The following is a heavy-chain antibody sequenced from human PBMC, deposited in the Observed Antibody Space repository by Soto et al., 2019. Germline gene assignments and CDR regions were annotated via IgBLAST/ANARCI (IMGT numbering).Heavy chain of an antibody. CDR3: AKTKIVPAANQEGRLPGNYYYYYGMDV. J-gene: IGHJ6*02. D-gene: IGHD2-2*01. Sequence: GGSLRLSCAASGFTFSSYAMSWVRQAPGKGLEWVSAISGSGVSTYYADSVKGRFTISRDNSKNTLYLQMNSLRAEDTAVYYCAKTKIVPAANQEGRLPGNYYYYYGMDVWGQGTTVTVSS. V-gene: IGHV3-23*01. CDR2: ISGSGVST. CDR1: GFTFSSYA.